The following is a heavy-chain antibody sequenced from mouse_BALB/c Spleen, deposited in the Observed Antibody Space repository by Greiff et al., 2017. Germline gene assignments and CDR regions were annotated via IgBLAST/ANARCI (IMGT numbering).Heavy chain of an antibody. J-gene: IGHJ3*01. Sequence: EVKLVESGAELVKPGASVKLSCTASGFNIKDTYMHWVKQRPEQGLEWIGRIDPANGNTKYDPKFQGKATITADTSSNTAYLQLSSLTSEDTAVYYCARGGITRGSDCFAYWGQGTLVTVSA. CDR1: GFNIKDTY. D-gene: IGHD2-4*01. CDR2: IDPANGNT. CDR3: ARGGITRGSDCFAY. V-gene: IGHV14-3*02.